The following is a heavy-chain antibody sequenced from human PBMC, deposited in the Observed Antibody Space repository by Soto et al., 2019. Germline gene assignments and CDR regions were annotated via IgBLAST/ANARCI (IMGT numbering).Heavy chain of an antibody. V-gene: IGHV1-69*01. CDR2: IIPIFGTA. Sequence: QVQLVQSGAEVKKPGSSVKVSCKASGGTFSSYAISWVRQAPGQGLEWMGGIIPIFGTANYAQKFQGRVTIPADESTSTTYMELSSLRSEDTAVYYCARAPSHDYGDYVSLYYYYGMDVWGQGTTVTVS. CDR3: ARAPSHDYGDYVSLYYYYGMDV. D-gene: IGHD4-17*01. CDR1: GGTFSSYA. J-gene: IGHJ6*02.